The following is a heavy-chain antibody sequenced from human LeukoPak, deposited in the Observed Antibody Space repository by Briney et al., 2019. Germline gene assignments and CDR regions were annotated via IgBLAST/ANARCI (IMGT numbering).Heavy chain of an antibody. CDR2: IYYSGST. Sequence: SETLSLTCTVSGGSISRSRDYWGWIRQPPGKGLEWIGYIYYSGSTNYNPSLKSRVTISVDTSKNQFSLKLSSVTAADTAVYYCARVVGMATIFDWGQGTLVTVSS. V-gene: IGHV4-61*05. CDR1: GGSISRSRDY. D-gene: IGHD5-24*01. CDR3: ARVVGMATIFD. J-gene: IGHJ4*02.